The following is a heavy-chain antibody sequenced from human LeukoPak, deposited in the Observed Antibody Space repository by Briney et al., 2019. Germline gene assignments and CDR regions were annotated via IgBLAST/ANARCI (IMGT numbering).Heavy chain of an antibody. CDR2: IYHSGST. V-gene: IGHV4-30-2*01. CDR1: GGSISSGGYS. D-gene: IGHD3-22*01. CDR3: ARFTRLSEDSSGFYFDY. Sequence: PSETLSLTCAVSGGSISSGGYSWSWIRQPPGKGLEWIGYIYHSGSTYYNPSLKSRVTISVDRSKNQFSLKLSSVTAADTAVYYCARFTRLSEDSSGFYFDYWGQGTLVTVSS. J-gene: IGHJ4*02.